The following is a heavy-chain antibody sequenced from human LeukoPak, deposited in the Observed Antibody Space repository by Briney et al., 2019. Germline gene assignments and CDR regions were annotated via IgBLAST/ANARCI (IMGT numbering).Heavy chain of an antibody. D-gene: IGHD3-22*01. V-gene: IGHV3-53*01. Sequence: RGSLRLSCAASGFTVSSNYMSWVRQAPGKGLEWVSVIYSGGSTYYADSVKGRFTISRDNSKNTLYLQMNSLRAEDTAVYYCAREAHYYDSSGYFDYWGQGTLVTVSS. CDR2: IYSGGST. CDR3: AREAHYYDSSGYFDY. J-gene: IGHJ4*02. CDR1: GFTVSSNY.